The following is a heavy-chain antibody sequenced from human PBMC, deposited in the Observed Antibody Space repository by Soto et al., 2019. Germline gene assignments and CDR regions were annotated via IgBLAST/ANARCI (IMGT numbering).Heavy chain of an antibody. Sequence: KASETLSLTCTVSGGSITNYYWSWIRQPAGKGLEWIGRIYTKERTNYNLSFMNRVTMSVDTSKNQFSLKLDAVTAADTAVYYCARDDYKDGGNNWFDPWGQGTLVTVSS. J-gene: IGHJ5*02. CDR3: ARDDYKDGGNNWFDP. D-gene: IGHD3-16*01. CDR2: IYTKERT. V-gene: IGHV4-4*07. CDR1: GGSITNYY.